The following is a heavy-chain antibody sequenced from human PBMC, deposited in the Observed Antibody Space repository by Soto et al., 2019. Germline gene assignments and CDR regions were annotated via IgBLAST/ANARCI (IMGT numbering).Heavy chain of an antibody. Sequence: QVQMQESGPGLVKPSGTLSLTCAVSGDSISSSVWWTWVRQPPGKGLEWIGEVFHTGNTNYNPSLKSRVTMSVDKSTNEFSLKVTSVTAADTAIYYCARKAWVRFDYWGQGALVTGSS. J-gene: IGHJ4*02. CDR1: GDSISSSVW. CDR3: ARKAWVRFDY. V-gene: IGHV4-4*02. CDR2: VFHTGNT. D-gene: IGHD7-27*01.